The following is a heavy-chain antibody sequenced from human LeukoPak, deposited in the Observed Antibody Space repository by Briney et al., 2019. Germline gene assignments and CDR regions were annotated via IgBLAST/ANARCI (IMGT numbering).Heavy chain of an antibody. CDR3: AGLRVRGVIIRPY. J-gene: IGHJ4*02. CDR1: GGSFSGYY. CDR2: INHSGST. V-gene: IGHV4-34*01. Sequence: SETLSLTCAVYGGSFSGYYWSWIRQPPGKGLEWIGEINHSGSTNYNPSLKSRVTISVDTSKNQFSLKLSSVTAADTAVYYCAGLRVRGVIIRPYWGQGTLVTVSS. D-gene: IGHD3-10*01.